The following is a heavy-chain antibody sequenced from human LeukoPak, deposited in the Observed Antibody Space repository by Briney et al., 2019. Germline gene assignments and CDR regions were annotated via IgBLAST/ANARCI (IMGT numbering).Heavy chain of an antibody. Sequence: GGSLRLSCAASGFTFSSYAMSWARQAPGKGLEWVSAISGSGGSTYYADSVKGRFTISRDNSKNTLYLQMNSLRAEDTAVYYCAKGPSHSSGWYVGYWGQGTLVTVSS. CDR3: AKGPSHSSGWYVGY. D-gene: IGHD6-19*01. V-gene: IGHV3-23*01. J-gene: IGHJ4*02. CDR1: GFTFSSYA. CDR2: ISGSGGST.